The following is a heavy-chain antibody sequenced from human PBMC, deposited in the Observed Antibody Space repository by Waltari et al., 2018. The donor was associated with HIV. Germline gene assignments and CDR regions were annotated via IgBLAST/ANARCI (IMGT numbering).Heavy chain of an antibody. CDR3: VKDVTVTHYGVYYSGLDV. CDR2: IDSDGFVA. Sequence: VESGGIPVQPGGSLRLSCTASGFVFGSHWMHWVRQSPGKGLIGVSRIDSDGFVAKYAEAVKGRFTIARDNGKNKLFLEMKSLRVEDSGIYYCVKDVTVTHYGVYYSGLDVWGQGTTVTV. CDR1: GFVFGSHW. V-gene: IGHV3-74*03. J-gene: IGHJ6*02. D-gene: IGHD4-17*01.